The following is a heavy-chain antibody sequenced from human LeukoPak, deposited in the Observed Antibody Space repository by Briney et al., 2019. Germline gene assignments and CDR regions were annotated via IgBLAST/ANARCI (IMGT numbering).Heavy chain of an antibody. Sequence: SETLSLTCTVSGGSISSSSYYWGWIRQPPGKGLEWIGSIYYSGSTYYNPSLKSQVTISVDTSKNQFSLKLSSVTAADTAVYYCVRSPSTILGRDFWSGYPGVIDCWGQGTLVTVSS. CDR1: GGSISSSSYY. CDR2: IYYSGST. D-gene: IGHD3-3*01. CDR3: VRSPSTILGRDFWSGYPGVIDC. V-gene: IGHV4-39*01. J-gene: IGHJ4*02.